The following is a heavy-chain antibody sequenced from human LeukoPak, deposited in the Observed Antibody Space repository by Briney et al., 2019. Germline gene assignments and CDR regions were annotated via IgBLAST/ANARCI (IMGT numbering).Heavy chain of an antibody. CDR3: ARGYCSGGSCYSYYYYNYMDV. V-gene: IGHV4-39*07. J-gene: IGHJ6*03. Sequence: SETLSLTCTVSGDSISSSSSYWGWIRQPPGKGLEWIGSIHYSGSTNYNPSLKSRVTISVDTSKNQFSLKLSSVTAADTAVYYCARGYCSGGSCYSYYYYNYMDVWGKGTTVTVSS. CDR2: IHYSGST. D-gene: IGHD2-15*01. CDR1: GDSISSSSSY.